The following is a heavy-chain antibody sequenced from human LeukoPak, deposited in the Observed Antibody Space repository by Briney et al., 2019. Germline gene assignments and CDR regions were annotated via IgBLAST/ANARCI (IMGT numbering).Heavy chain of an antibody. CDR3: ANYPYAWGSYRVDY. D-gene: IGHD3-16*02. V-gene: IGHV3-23*01. CDR1: GFTVSTYA. CDR2: ISGSGGST. J-gene: IGHJ4*02. Sequence: PGGSLRLSCAASGFTVSTYAMSWVRLAPGKGLEWVSAISGSGGSTYYADSVKGRFTISRDNSKNTLYLQMNSLRAEDTAVYYCANYPYAWGSYRVDYWGQGTLVTVSS.